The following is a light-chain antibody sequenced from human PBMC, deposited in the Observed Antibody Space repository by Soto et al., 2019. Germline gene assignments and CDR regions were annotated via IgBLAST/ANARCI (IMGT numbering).Light chain of an antibody. CDR3: QQYNNWPPWT. CDR2: GAS. V-gene: IGKV3-15*01. J-gene: IGKJ1*01. Sequence: EIVMTQSPATLSVSPGERATPSCRASQSVSSNLAWYQQKPGQAPRLLIYGASTRATGIPARFSGSGSGTEFTLTISSLQSEDFAVYYCQQYNNWPPWTFGQGTKVDI. CDR1: QSVSSN.